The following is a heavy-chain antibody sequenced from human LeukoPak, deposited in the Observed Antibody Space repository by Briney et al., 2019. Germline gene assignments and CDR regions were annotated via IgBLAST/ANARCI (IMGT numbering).Heavy chain of an antibody. D-gene: IGHD3-9*01. V-gene: IGHV4-34*01. CDR3: ARGEAYDILTQGFDY. CDR2: INHSGDT. J-gene: IGHJ4*02. CDR1: GGSFNDYY. Sequence: SETLSLTCAVYGGSFNDYYWSWIRQPPGKGLEWITEINHSGDTNYNPSLKSRVTISVDTSKNQFSLKLSSVTAADTAVYYCARGEAYDILTQGFDYWGQGTLVTVSS.